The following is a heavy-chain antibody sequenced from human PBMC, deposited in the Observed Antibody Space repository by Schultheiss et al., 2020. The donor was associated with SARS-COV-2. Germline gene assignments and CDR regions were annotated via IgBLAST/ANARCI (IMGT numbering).Heavy chain of an antibody. CDR3: ARDLDSSAWNGADT. V-gene: IGHV3-33*08. D-gene: IGHD3-22*01. Sequence: GGSLRLSCAASGFTFSNHAMHWVRQAPGKGLEWVAVIWYDGSNKYYADSVKGRFTISRDNSKNTLYLQMNSLRAEDTAVYYCARDLDSSAWNGADTWGQGTLVTVSS. CDR2: IWYDGSNK. J-gene: IGHJ5*02. CDR1: GFTFSNHA.